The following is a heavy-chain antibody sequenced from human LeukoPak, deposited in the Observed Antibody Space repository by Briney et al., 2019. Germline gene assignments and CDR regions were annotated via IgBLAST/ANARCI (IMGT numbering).Heavy chain of an antibody. D-gene: IGHD3-22*01. CDR3: AKDMTSSSGYYYWGYYYYGMDV. CDR1: GFTFDDYA. Sequence: GGSLRLSCAASGFTFDDYAMHWVRQAPGKGLEWVSGISWNSGSLGYADSVKGRFTISRDNAKNSLYLQMNSLRAEDTALYYCAKDMTSSSGYYYWGYYYYGMDVWGQGTTVTVSS. CDR2: ISWNSGSL. J-gene: IGHJ6*02. V-gene: IGHV3-9*01.